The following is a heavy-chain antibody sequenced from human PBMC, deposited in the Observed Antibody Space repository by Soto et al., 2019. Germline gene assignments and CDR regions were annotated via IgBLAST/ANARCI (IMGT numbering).Heavy chain of an antibody. V-gene: IGHV4-34*01. J-gene: IGHJ4*02. CDR1: GGSFSGYY. CDR2: INHSGSI. CDR3: ASGGYSGLSY. D-gene: IGHD6-13*01. Sequence: QVQLQQWGAGLLKPSETLSLTCAVYGGSFSGYYWSWIRQPPGKGLEWIGEINHSGSINYNPSLESRVNISVDTSKNQFSLKLRSVTAADTAVYYCASGGYSGLSYWGQGTLVTVSS.